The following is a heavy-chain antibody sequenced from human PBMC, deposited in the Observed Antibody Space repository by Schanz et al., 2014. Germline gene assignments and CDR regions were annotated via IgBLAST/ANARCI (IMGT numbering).Heavy chain of an antibody. Sequence: EVQLVESGGGLVQPRGSLRLSCAASEFSFSSFGMNWVRQAPGKGLEWVSYISSSSSTIYYADSVQGRFTISRDNAKNSLYLQMNSLRAEDTAVYYCARDSGSHYLVDYWGQGTLVTVSS. CDR3: ARDSGSHYLVDY. V-gene: IGHV3-48*01. D-gene: IGHD1-26*01. CDR2: ISSSSSTI. J-gene: IGHJ4*02. CDR1: EFSFSSFG.